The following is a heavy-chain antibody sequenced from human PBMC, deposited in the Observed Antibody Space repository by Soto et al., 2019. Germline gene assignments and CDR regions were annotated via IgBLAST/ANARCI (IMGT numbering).Heavy chain of an antibody. V-gene: IGHV3-33*01. J-gene: IGHJ6*03. D-gene: IGHD6-19*01. CDR2: IWYDGSNK. CDR1: GFTFSSYG. CDR3: ARGDTSGWGTYFYYFMDV. Sequence: QVQLVESGGGVVQPGRSLRLSCAASGFTFSSYGIHWVHQAPGKGLEWVAVIWYDGSNKNYADPVKGRFTISRDNSRNTLFLQMNSLRVEDTAVYYCARGDTSGWGTYFYYFMDVWGKGTTVTVSS.